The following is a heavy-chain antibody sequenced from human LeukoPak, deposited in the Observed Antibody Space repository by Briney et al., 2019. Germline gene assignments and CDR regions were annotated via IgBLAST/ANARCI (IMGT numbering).Heavy chain of an antibody. J-gene: IGHJ5*02. CDR1: GYSFTSYW. D-gene: IGHD2-8*02. Sequence: GESLKISCKGSGYSFTSYWIAWVRQMPGKGLEWMGIIHPGDSDTRYSPSFEGQVTISADKTITTAYLQWSSLKASDTAMYYCARLHCTGGSCFDPWGQGTLVTVSS. CDR3: ARLHCTGGSCFDP. CDR2: IHPGDSDT. V-gene: IGHV5-51*01.